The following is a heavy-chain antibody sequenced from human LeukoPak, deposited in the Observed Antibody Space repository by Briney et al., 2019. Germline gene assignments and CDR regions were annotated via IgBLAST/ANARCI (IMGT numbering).Heavy chain of an antibody. CDR1: SVSISSYY. CDR2: ISYSGNT. V-gene: IGHV4-59*01. J-gene: IGHJ4*02. Sequence: SETLSLTCTVSSVSISSYYWTWIRQPPGKGLEWIGYISYSGNTKYNPSLKSRVTISVDTSKNQFSLKLSSVTAADTAVYYCARGLYYDSSTPSGYWGQGTLVTVSS. CDR3: ARGLYYDSSTPSGY. D-gene: IGHD3-22*01.